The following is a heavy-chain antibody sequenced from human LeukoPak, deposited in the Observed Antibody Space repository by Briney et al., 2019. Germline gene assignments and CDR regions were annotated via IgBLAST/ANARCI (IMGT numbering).Heavy chain of an antibody. J-gene: IGHJ4*02. CDR1: GFTFSSYA. V-gene: IGHV3-23*01. Sequence: GGSLRLSCAASGFTFSSYAMSWVRQAPGKGLEWVSAISGSGGSTYYADSVKGRFTISRDNSKNTLYLQMNSLRAEDTAVYYCAKSGRYCSTTSCKQFDYFDSWGQGALVTVSS. D-gene: IGHD2-2*01. CDR2: ISGSGGST. CDR3: AKSGRYCSTTSCKQFDYFDS.